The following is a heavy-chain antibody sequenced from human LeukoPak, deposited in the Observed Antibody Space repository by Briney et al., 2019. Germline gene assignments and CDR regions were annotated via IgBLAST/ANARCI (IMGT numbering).Heavy chain of an antibody. CDR2: ISSSSSHT. V-gene: IGHV3-11*03. J-gene: IGHJ3*02. CDR1: GFSISDYY. Sequence: GGSLRLSCAASGFSISDYYMTWIRQAPGKGLEWVSYISSSSSHTNYADSVKGRFSISRDNAKNSLYLQMNSLRAEDTAVYYCARTAFCGGDCYYDGFDMWGQGTMVTVSS. CDR3: ARTAFCGGDCYYDGFDM. D-gene: IGHD2-21*02.